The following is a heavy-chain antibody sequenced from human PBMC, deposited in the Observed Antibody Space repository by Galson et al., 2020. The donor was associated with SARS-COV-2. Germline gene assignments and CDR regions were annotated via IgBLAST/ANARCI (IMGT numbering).Heavy chain of an antibody. Sequence: SETLSLTCTVSGGSISSGPYYWTWIRQPAGKGLEWIGRIYKSGNTDVNPSLKSKVTISVDTSKNQFSLKLSSVTAADTAVYYCAVRLAVAGTGRDRERYYYYYGMDVWGQGTTVTVSS. D-gene: IGHD6-19*01. CDR1: GGSISSGPYY. CDR2: IYKSGNT. V-gene: IGHV4-61*02. CDR3: AVRLAVAGTGRDRERYYYYYGMDV. J-gene: IGHJ6*02.